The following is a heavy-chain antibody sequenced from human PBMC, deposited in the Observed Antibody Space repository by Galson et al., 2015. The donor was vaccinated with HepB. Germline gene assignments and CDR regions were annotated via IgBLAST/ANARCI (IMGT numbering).Heavy chain of an antibody. J-gene: IGHJ4*02. CDR2: IKQDGSEK. Sequence: SLRLSCAASGFTFSSCWMTWVRQAPGKGLEWVANIKQDGSEKYYVDSVKGRFTISRDNAKHSLYLQMNSLRAEDTAVYYCARDETTVVTGFDYWGQGTLVTVSS. CDR3: ARDETTVVTGFDY. V-gene: IGHV3-7*05. CDR1: GFTFSSCW. D-gene: IGHD4-23*01.